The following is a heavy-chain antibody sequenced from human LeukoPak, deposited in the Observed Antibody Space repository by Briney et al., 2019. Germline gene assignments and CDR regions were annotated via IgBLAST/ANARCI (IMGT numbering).Heavy chain of an antibody. CDR2: IYYSGST. CDR3: ARVQRKDKVALDY. V-gene: IGHV4-59*01. Sequence: PSETLSLTCTVSGGSISSYYWSWIRQPPGKGLEWIGYIYYSGSTNYNPSLKSRVTISVDTSKNQFSLKLSSVTAADTAMYYCARVQRKDKVALDYWGQGTLVTVSS. J-gene: IGHJ4*02. D-gene: IGHD5-12*01. CDR1: GGSISSYY.